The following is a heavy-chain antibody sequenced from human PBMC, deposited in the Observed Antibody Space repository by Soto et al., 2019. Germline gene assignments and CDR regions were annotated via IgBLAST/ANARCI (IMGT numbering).Heavy chain of an antibody. Sequence: SETLSLTCAVYGGSFSGYYWSWIRQPPGKGLEWIGEINHSGSTNYNPSLKSRVTISVDTSKNQFSLKLSSVTAADTAVYYCARGEGYCTNGVCLDYFDYWGQGTLVTVSS. CDR3: ARGEGYCTNGVCLDYFDY. V-gene: IGHV4-34*01. CDR2: INHSGST. CDR1: GGSFSGYY. D-gene: IGHD2-8*01. J-gene: IGHJ4*02.